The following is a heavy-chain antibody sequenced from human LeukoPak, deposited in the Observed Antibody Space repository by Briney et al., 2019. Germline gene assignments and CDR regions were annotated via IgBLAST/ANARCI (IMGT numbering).Heavy chain of an antibody. J-gene: IGHJ4*02. CDR2: ISGSGSST. Sequence: PGGSLRLSCEASGFTFNSYAMTWVRQAPGRGLEWVSAISGSGSSTFYGGSVRGRFTISRDNSKNTVYLQMNSLRAEDTAIYYCARGPIVPVADYYFDYWGQGTLVTVSS. V-gene: IGHV3-23*02. D-gene: IGHD6-19*01. CDR3: ARGPIVPVADYYFDY. CDR1: GFTFNSYA.